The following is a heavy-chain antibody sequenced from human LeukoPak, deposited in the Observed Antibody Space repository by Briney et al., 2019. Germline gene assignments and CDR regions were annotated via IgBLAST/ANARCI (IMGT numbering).Heavy chain of an antibody. D-gene: IGHD3-22*01. CDR1: GGSLSSGGYS. V-gene: IGHV4-30-2*03. CDR2: LYYSGST. CDR3: ARRSYYDSSAIFDY. Sequence: SQTLSLTCAVSGGSLSSGGYSWSWIRQPPGTGLEWIGSLYYSGSTYYNPSLKSRVTISVDTSKNQFSLKLSSVTAADTAVFYCARRSYYDSSAIFDYWGQGTLVTVSS. J-gene: IGHJ4*02.